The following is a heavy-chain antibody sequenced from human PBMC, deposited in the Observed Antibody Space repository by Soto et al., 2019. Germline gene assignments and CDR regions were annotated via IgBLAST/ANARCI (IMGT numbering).Heavy chain of an antibody. V-gene: IGHV1-2*02. D-gene: IGHD5-12*01. Sequence: QVQLVQSGAEVKKPGASVKVSCKASRYTFTDYYMHWVRQSPGQGLEWMGWINPNSGFTKFPQKLQGRVSITRDTSISTVYMELSRLTSDDTAVYYCARAGLTTLELATTYWGQGTLVTVSS. CDR2: INPNSGFT. CDR1: RYTFTDYY. CDR3: ARAGLTTLELATTY. J-gene: IGHJ4*02.